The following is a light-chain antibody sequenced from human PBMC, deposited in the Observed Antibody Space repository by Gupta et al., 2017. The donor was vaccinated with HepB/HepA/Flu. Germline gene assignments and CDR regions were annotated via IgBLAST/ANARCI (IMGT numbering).Light chain of an antibody. V-gene: IGLV7-46*01. Sequence: QVVVTQEPSLTVSPGGTVTLTCGSNSGPVTSGHYTYWFQQKPDQAPRTLIYDTTNTPSRTPARFSGSLLGGKAALVLTGAQADDEDEYQSYHSHVAVRVFGGGTRLTV. CDR3: YHSHVAVRV. CDR2: DTT. J-gene: IGLJ2*01. CDR1: SGPVTSGHY.